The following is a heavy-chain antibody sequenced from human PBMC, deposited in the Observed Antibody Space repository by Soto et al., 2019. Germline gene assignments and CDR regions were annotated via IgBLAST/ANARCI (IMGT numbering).Heavy chain of an antibody. CDR2: TSNSAPT. CDR3: ARQFRDAYYAVEY. Sequence: SETLSLTCTVSGGSISSYHWSWIRQSPGKGLEWIGYTSNSAPTIYNPSLKSRVTISADTSKNQFSLRLNSVTTADTAVYFCARQFRDAYYAVEYWGQGALVT. CDR1: GGSISSYH. V-gene: IGHV4-59*08. J-gene: IGHJ4*02. D-gene: IGHD2-2*01.